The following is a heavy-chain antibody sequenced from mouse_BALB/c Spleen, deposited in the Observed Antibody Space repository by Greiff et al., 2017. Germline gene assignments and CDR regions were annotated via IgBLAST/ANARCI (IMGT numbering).Heavy chain of an antibody. CDR1: GYSFTSYW. Sequence: QVQLQQPGAELVRPGASVKLSCKASGYSFTSYWMNWVKQRPGQGLEWIGMIHPSDSETRLNQKFKDKATLTVDKSSSTAYMQLSSPTSEDSAVYYCARGGGNLITTVVGYFDVWGAGTTVTVSS. V-gene: IGHV1-61*01. CDR3: ARGGGNLITTVVGYFDV. J-gene: IGHJ1*01. CDR2: IHPSDSET. D-gene: IGHD1-1*01.